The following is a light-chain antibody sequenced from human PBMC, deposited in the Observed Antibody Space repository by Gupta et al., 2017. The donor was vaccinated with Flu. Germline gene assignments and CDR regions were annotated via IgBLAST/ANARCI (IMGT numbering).Light chain of an antibody. J-gene: IGLJ1*01. Sequence: TQDPAVSVALGQTVRITCQGDSLRSYYASWYQQKPGQAPVLVIYGKNNRPSGIPDRFSGSSSGNTASLTITGAQAEDEADYYCNSRDSSGNHLGVFGTGTKVTVL. CDR2: GKN. CDR1: SLRSYY. CDR3: NSRDSSGNHLGV. V-gene: IGLV3-19*01.